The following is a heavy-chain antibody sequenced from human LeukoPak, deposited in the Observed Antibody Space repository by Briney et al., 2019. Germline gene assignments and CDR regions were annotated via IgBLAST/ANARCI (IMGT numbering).Heavy chain of an antibody. CDR2: IYYTGST. D-gene: IGHD1-26*01. Sequence: SETLSLTCTVSGGSISRNYWSWIRQSPGKGLEWIGYIYYTGSTDYNPSLKSRVTISVDTSKNQFSLKLSSVTAADTAMYYCARMAHSGSLCYFDFWGQGTQVTVSS. CDR1: GGSISRNY. V-gene: IGHV4-59*01. J-gene: IGHJ4*02. CDR3: ARMAHSGSLCYFDF.